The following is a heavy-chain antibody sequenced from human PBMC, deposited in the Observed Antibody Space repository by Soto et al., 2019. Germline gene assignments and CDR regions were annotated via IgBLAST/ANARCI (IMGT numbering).Heavy chain of an antibody. J-gene: IGHJ4*02. CDR1: GFTCSNYA. CDR3: AKAYFVWSSEQPYYFDY. V-gene: IGHV3-23*01. Sequence: GALRLSCAASGFTCSNYAMAWVRQGPGKGQEWVSGISGSGGRSYYADSVKGRFTISRDNSKSTLYLQMNSLRAEDTAVYYCAKAYFVWSSEQPYYFDYWGQGTLVTVSS. CDR2: ISGSGGRS. D-gene: IGHD3-16*01.